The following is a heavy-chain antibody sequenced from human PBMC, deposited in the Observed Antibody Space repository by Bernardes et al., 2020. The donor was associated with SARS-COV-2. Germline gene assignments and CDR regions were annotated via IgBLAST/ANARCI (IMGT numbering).Heavy chain of an antibody. CDR2: IYHSAST. D-gene: IGHD4-17*01. V-gene: IGHV4-59*01. J-gene: IGHJ4*02. Sequence: SETLSLTCTVSGGSFSSYYWSWIRQPPGKGLEWICFIYHSASTNYNPSLKSRVTLSLDTSKNQFSLKLKSVTAADTAVYYCARMGYGGSDFDYWGQGTLVSVSS. CDR1: GGSFSSYY. CDR3: ARMGYGGSDFDY.